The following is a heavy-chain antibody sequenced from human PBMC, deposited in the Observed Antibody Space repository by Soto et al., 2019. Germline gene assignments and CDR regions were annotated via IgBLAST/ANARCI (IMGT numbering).Heavy chain of an antibody. Sequence: QITLKESGPTLVKPTETLTLTCTGSGFPLSARGVGVGWIRQPPGKALEWLAVIYWNDDKRYSPSLKSRLTITKDTSKYQVVLTMTNTDPVDTAKYYCAHSPWGSAPDYWGQGTLVTVSS. CDR1: GFPLSARGVG. CDR2: IYWNDDK. CDR3: AHSPWGSAPDY. V-gene: IGHV2-5*01. D-gene: IGHD3-16*01. J-gene: IGHJ4*02.